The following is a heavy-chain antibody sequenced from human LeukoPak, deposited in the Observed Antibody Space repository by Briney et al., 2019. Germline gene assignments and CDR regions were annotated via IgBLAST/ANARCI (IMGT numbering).Heavy chain of an antibody. CDR1: GGTFSSYA. Sequence: ASVKVSCKASGGTFSSYAISWVRQAPGQGLEWMGRIIPILGIANYAQKFQGRVTITADKSTSTAYMELSSLRSEDTAVYYCASLGGYSYVFDPWGQGTLVTVSS. D-gene: IGHD5-18*01. V-gene: IGHV1-69*04. J-gene: IGHJ5*02. CDR2: IIPILGIA. CDR3: ASLGGYSYVFDP.